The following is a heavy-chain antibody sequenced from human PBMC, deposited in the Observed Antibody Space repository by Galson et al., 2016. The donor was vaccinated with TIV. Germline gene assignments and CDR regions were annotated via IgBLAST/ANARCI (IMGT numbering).Heavy chain of an antibody. V-gene: IGHV3-7*04. CDR3: ARGSGWTHDY. CDR2: IKEDGSEK. Sequence: SLRLSCAASGFSSSTPWINWVRQAPGKGLEWLAMIKEDGSEKDYVDSVKGRFTISRDAASDSVYLQMNSLRAEDTAVYYWARGSGWTHDYWGQGTLVTVSS. CDR1: GFSSSTPW. J-gene: IGHJ4*02. D-gene: IGHD6-19*01.